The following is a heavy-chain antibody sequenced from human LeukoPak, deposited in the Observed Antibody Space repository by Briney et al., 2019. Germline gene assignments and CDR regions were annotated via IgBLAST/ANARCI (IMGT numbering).Heavy chain of an antibody. J-gene: IGHJ3*02. CDR1: GFTVSSNY. CDR3: ARTPGYSSGWYADRDAFDI. CDR2: ISSSSSYI. Sequence: GGSLRLSCAASGFTVSSNYMSWVRQAPGKGLEWVSSISSSSSYIYYADSVKGRFTISRDNAKNSLYLQMNSLRAEDTAVYYCARTPGYSSGWYADRDAFDIWGQGTMVTVSS. D-gene: IGHD6-19*01. V-gene: IGHV3-21*01.